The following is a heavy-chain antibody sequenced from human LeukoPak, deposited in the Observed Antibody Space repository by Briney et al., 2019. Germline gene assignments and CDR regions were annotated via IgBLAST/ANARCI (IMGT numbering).Heavy chain of an antibody. V-gene: IGHV4-34*01. CDR1: GGSFSGYY. J-gene: IGHJ5*02. CDR2: INHSGST. CDR3: ARYIVVVPAAMPYNWFDP. D-gene: IGHD2-2*01. Sequence: SETLSLTCAVYGGSFSGYYWSWIRQPPGKGLEWIGEINHSGSTNYNPSLKSRVTISVDTSKNQFSLKLSSVTAADTAVYYCARYIVVVPAAMPYNWFDPWGQGTLVTVSS.